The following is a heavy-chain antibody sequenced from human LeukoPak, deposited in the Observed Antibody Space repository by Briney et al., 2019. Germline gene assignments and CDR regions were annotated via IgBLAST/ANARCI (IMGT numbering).Heavy chain of an antibody. CDR1: GFTFSSYW. Sequence: TGGSLRLSCAASGFTFSSYWMSWVRQAPGKGLEWVANIKQDGSEKYYVDSVKGRFTISRDNAKNSLYLQMNSLRAEDTAVYYCARDGKGLAYYFDYWGQGTLVTVSS. CDR2: IKQDGSEK. CDR3: ARDGKGLAYYFDY. D-gene: IGHD6-19*01. J-gene: IGHJ4*02. V-gene: IGHV3-7*01.